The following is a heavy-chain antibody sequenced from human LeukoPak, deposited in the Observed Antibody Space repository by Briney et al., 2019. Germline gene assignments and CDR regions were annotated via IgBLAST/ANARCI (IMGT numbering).Heavy chain of an antibody. D-gene: IGHD3-9*01. CDR1: GYTFNNYG. Sequence: ASVKVSCKASGYTFNNYGMSWVRQAPGQGLEWMGWVTSYNGDTNYAQKFQGRVTMSTDTSTSTAYMELRSLRFDDTAIYYCAKDWHILTGRNCFDPWGQGTLVTVSS. CDR3: AKDWHILTGRNCFDP. CDR2: VTSYNGDT. V-gene: IGHV1-18*01. J-gene: IGHJ5*02.